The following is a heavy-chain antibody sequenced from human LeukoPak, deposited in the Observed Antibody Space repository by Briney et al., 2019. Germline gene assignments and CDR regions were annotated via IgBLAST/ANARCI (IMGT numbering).Heavy chain of an antibody. CDR2: LSFDGSNK. CDR1: GFTFSSYA. CDR3: ARDARQEWLRLGTLDY. J-gene: IGHJ4*02. V-gene: IGHV3-30*04. Sequence: GGSLRLSCAASGFTFSSYAFHWVRPAPGKGMEWAATLSFDGSNKYYADSVKGRFTFSRDNSKRTLYLQMNSLRAEDTAVYYCARDARQEWLRLGTLDYWGQGSLVTVSS. D-gene: IGHD5-12*01.